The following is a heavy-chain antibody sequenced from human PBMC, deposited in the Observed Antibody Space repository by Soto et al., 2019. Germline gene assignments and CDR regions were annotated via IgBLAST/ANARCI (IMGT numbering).Heavy chain of an antibody. CDR1: GFTFSSYD. J-gene: IGHJ3*02. Sequence: EVQLVESWGGLVQPGGSLRLSCAASGFTFSSYDMHWVRQATGKGLEWVSAIGTAGDTYYPGSVKGRFTISRENAKNSLYLQMNSLRAGDTAVYYCARETNPRGAFDIWGQGTMVTVSS. CDR2: IGTAGDT. D-gene: IGHD3-10*01. V-gene: IGHV3-13*04. CDR3: ARETNPRGAFDI.